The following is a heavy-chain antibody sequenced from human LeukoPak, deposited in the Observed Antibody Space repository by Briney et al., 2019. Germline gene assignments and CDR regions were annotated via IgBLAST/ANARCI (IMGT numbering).Heavy chain of an antibody. D-gene: IGHD5-18*01. J-gene: IGHJ6*02. CDR3: ARASEYSYGLVYYYYYYGMDV. CDR1: GYTFTSYY. CDR2: INPSGGST. V-gene: IGHV1-46*01. Sequence: ASVKVSCKASGYTFTSYYMHWVRQAPGQGLEWMGIINPSGGSTSYAQKFQGRVTMTRDTSTSTVYMELSSLRSEDTAVYYCARASEYSYGLVYYYYYYGMDVWGQGTTVTVSS.